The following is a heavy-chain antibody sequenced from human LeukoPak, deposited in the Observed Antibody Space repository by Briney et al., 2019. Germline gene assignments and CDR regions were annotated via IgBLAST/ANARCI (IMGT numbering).Heavy chain of an antibody. Sequence: NPSETLSLTCSVSGGFISGSGHYWTWTRQHPGGGLEWLGFIHPGGTIYYKPSLSSRLTISADTSKNQMSLKLSSVTAADTAVYYCSTGGDTAKGGDSWGQGTMVTVPS. CDR3: STGGDTAKGGDS. V-gene: IGHV4-31*03. CDR1: GGFISGSGHY. D-gene: IGHD5-18*01. CDR2: IHPGGTI. J-gene: IGHJ4*02.